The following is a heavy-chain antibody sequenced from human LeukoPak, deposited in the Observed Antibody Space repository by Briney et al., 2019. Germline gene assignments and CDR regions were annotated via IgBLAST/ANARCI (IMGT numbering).Heavy chain of an antibody. CDR2: ISAYNGNT. J-gene: IGHJ4*02. V-gene: IGHV1-18*01. CDR3: ARTFSSTWPYYFDY. CDR1: GYTFSSYG. D-gene: IGHD6-13*01. Sequence: PGASVKASCKASGYTFSSYGISWVRQAPGQGLEWMGWISAYNGNTNYAQKLQGRVTMTTDTSTSTAYMELRSLRSDDTAVYYCARTFSSTWPYYFDYWGQGTLVTVSS.